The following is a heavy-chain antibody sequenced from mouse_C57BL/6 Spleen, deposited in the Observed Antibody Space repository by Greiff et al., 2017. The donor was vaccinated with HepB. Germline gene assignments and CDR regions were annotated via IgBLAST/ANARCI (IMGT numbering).Heavy chain of an antibody. V-gene: IGHV14-4*01. CDR3: TTYDGYRFAY. CDR2: IDPENGDT. J-gene: IGHJ3*01. D-gene: IGHD2-3*01. CDR1: GFNIKDDY. Sequence: VQLQQSGAELVRPGASVKLSCTASGFNIKDDYMHWVKQRPEQGLEWIGWIDPENGDTEYASKFQGKATITADTSSNTAYLQLSSLTSEDTAVYCCTTYDGYRFAYWGQGTLVTVSA.